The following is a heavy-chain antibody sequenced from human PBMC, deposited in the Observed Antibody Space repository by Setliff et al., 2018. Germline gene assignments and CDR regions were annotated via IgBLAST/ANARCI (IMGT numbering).Heavy chain of an antibody. CDR1: GYTFTSYY. CDR3: ARDLLGSQGRTFDL. V-gene: IGHV1-2*06. J-gene: IGHJ4*02. D-gene: IGHD1-26*01. CDR2: INPNTGGT. Sequence: ASVKVSCKASGYTFTSYYMHWVRQAPGQGLEWMGLINPNTGGTRFAQKFQFGVTMTADKAITTAYMELTRLTSDDTAMYYCARDLLGSQGRTFDLWGQGTLVTVSS.